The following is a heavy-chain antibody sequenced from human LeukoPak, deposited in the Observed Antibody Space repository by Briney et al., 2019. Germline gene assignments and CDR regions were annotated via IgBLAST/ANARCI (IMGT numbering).Heavy chain of an antibody. CDR2: ISAYNGNT. V-gene: IGHV1-18*01. CDR1: GYTFTSYG. D-gene: IGHD6-13*01. Sequence: GASVKVSCKASGYTFTSYGISWVRQAPGQGLEWMGWISAYNGNTNYAQKLQGRVTMTTGTSTSTAYMELRSLRSDDTAVYYCARTPTPQRIAAAGTASSFDYWGQGTLVTVSS. J-gene: IGHJ4*02. CDR3: ARTPTPQRIAAAGTASSFDY.